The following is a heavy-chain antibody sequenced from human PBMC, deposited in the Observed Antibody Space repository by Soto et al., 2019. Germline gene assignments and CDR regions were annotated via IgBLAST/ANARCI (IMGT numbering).Heavy chain of an antibody. CDR2: ICYDGSNK. CDR1: GCTFSRYG. D-gene: IGHD3-22*01. J-gene: IGHJ4*02. Sequence: GESLRHSFAASGCTFSRYGMHLFRQGPGKAVDWVAVICYDGSNKYYADSVKGRFTISRDNSKNTLYLQMNSLRAEDTAVYYCARGDVDYYYGNGYLGRHWGQAPRVTVFS. CDR3: ARGDVDYYYGNGYLGRH. V-gene: IGHV3-33*01.